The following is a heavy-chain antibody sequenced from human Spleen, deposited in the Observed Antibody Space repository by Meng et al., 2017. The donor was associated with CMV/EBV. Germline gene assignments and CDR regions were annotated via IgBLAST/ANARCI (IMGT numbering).Heavy chain of an antibody. CDR1: GFSVSSNY. CDR3: ARGGCGGDCYFWYFDL. D-gene: IGHD2-21*01. Sequence: GESLKISCAASGFSVSSNYMTWVRQAPGKGLEWVSIIYIDGSTYSADSVKGRFTISRDSSKNTLYLQMNSLRAEDTAVYYCARGGCGGDCYFWYFDLWGRGTLVTVSS. V-gene: IGHV3-66*02. CDR2: IYIDGST. J-gene: IGHJ2*01.